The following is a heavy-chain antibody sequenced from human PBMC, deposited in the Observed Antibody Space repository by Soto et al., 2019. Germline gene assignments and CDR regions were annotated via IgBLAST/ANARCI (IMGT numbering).Heavy chain of an antibody. CDR2: INADNGDS. CDR1: GYAFTSYT. V-gene: IGHV1-3*01. CDR3: ARDTGSGLRVEPGIFEY. Sequence: QVQLVQSGAEVKKPGASVKVSCNPSGYAFTSYTMHWVRQAPGQGLEWMGWINADNGDSKYSQEFQGRVTITRDTSASIAYMELSSLRSEDTAVYYCARDTGSGLRVEPGIFEYWGQGTLVTVSS. D-gene: IGHD1-26*01. J-gene: IGHJ4*02.